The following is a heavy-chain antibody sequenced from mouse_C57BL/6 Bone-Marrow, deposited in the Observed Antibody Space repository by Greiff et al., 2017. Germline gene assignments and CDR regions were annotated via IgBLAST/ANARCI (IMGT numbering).Heavy chain of an antibody. CDR2: IHPNSGST. Sequence: VQLQQPGAELVKPGASVKLSCKASGYTFTSYWMHWVKQRPGQGLEWIGMIHPNSGSTNYNEKVKSKATLTVDKSSSTASMRLSSLASEDSAVYYCARGGLFDWGQGTTLTVSS. J-gene: IGHJ2*01. CDR1: GYTFTSYW. V-gene: IGHV1-64*01. CDR3: ARGGLFD.